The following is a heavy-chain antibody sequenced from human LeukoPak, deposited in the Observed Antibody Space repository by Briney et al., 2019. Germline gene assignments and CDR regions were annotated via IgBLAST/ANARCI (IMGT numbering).Heavy chain of an antibody. CDR1: GFTFSSYG. CDR2: ISYDGYNK. D-gene: IGHD3-16*01. V-gene: IGHV3-30*18. CDR3: TKGGQIRTPFGGVGLIDY. J-gene: IGHJ4*02. Sequence: TGKSLRLSCAASGFTFSSYGMHWVRQAPGKGLVWVAVISYDGYNKYYADSVKGRSTISRDNSKNTLYLQMNSLRAEDTAVYYCTKGGQIRTPFGGVGLIDYWGQGTLVAVSS.